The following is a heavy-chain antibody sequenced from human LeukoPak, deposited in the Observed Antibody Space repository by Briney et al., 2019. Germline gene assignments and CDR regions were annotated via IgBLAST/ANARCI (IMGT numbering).Heavy chain of an antibody. Sequence: PGGSLRLSCAASGFTFSSYSMNWVRQAPGKGLEWVSSISSSSSYIYYADSVKGRFTISRDNAKNSLYLQMNSLRAEDTAVYYCAKDDNPNSDKYSSSWTFDYWGQGTLVTVSS. CDR2: ISSSSSYI. V-gene: IGHV3-21*04. J-gene: IGHJ4*02. CDR1: GFTFSSYS. D-gene: IGHD6-13*01. CDR3: AKDDNPNSDKYSSSWTFDY.